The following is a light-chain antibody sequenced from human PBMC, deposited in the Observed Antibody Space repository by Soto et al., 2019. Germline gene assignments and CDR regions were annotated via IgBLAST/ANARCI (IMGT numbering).Light chain of an antibody. CDR2: DVS. V-gene: IGLV2-14*01. CDR1: NNDVGGYNY. CDR3: SSYSSSSTPVI. Sequence: QSALTQPASVTGSHGQSITISCTGTNNDVGGYNYVSWYQQNPGKVPKLMIYDVSNRPSGVSNRFSGSKSGNTASLTISGLQAEDEADYYCSSYSSSSTPVIFGGGTKLTVL. J-gene: IGLJ2*01.